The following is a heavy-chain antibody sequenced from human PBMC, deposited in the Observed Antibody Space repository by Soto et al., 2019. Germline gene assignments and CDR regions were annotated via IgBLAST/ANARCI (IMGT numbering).Heavy chain of an antibody. J-gene: IGHJ5*02. CDR2: IKSKTDGGTT. Sequence: GGSLRLSCAASGFTFSNAWMSWVRQAPGKGLEWVGRIKSKTDGGTTDYAAPVKGRFTISRDDSKNTLYLQMNSLKTEDTAVYYCTTDPRLHLGELSPPWGQGTLVTVSS. V-gene: IGHV3-15*01. D-gene: IGHD3-16*02. CDR1: GFTFSNAW. CDR3: TTDPRLHLGELSPP.